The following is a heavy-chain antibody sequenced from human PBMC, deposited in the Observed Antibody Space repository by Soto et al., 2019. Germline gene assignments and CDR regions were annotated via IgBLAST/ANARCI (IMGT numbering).Heavy chain of an antibody. Sequence: GGSLRLSCSASGFTFSSYAMHWVRQAPGKGLEYVSAISSNGGSTYYADSVKGRFTISRDNSKNTLYLQMSSLRAEDTAVYYCVKDIVATIGLADTAVWGQGTLVTVSS. CDR1: GFTFSSYA. CDR3: VKDIVATIGLADTAV. CDR2: ISSNGGST. V-gene: IGHV3-64D*08. D-gene: IGHD5-12*01. J-gene: IGHJ4*02.